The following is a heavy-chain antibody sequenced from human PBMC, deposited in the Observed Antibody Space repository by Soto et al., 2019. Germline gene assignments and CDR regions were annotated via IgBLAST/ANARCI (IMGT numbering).Heavy chain of an antibody. CDR1: GFTFSSYW. D-gene: IGHD3-3*01. CDR3: AARTYYDFWSGYPTPEGYMDV. Sequence: PGGSLRLSCAASGFTFSSYWMHWVRQAPGKGLVWVSRINSDGSSTSYADSVKGRFIISRDNAKNTLYLQMNSLRAEDTAVYYCAARTYYDFWSGYPTPEGYMDVWGKGTTVTVSS. J-gene: IGHJ6*03. V-gene: IGHV3-74*01. CDR2: INSDGSST.